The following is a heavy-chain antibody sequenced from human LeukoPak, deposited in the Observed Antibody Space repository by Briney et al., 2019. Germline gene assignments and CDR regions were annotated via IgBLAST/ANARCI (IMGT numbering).Heavy chain of an antibody. D-gene: IGHD6-19*01. V-gene: IGHV3-7*01. CDR3: ASGSSGRYFLYFKY. J-gene: IGHJ4*02. CDR1: GFTFSSYW. Sequence: GGSLRLSCAASGFTFSSYWMGWVRQAPGKGLEWVASIKQDGAEKHYVDSVKGRFTISRDNAENSLYLQMNSLRVEDTAVYYCASGSSGRYFLYFKYWGQGALLTVSS. CDR2: IKQDGAEK.